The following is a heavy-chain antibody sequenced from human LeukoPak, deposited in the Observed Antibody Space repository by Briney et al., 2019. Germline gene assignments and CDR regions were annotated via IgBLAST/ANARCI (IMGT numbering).Heavy chain of an antibody. V-gene: IGHV3-30*03. CDR1: GFTFSNYW. CDR2: ISYDGSNK. J-gene: IGHJ4*02. CDR3: ARDPDYYGSGSYPDY. Sequence: GGSLRLSCAASGFTFSNYWMSWVRQAPGKGLEWVAVISYDGSNKYYADSVKGRFTISRDNSKNTLYLQMNSLRAEDTAVYYCARDPDYYGSGSYPDYWGQGTLVTVSS. D-gene: IGHD3-10*01.